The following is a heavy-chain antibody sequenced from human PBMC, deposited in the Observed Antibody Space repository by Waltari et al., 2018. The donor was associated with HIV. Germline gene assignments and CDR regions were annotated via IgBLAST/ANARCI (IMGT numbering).Heavy chain of an antibody. CDR1: GGSISSSSYY. J-gene: IGHJ4*02. Sequence: QLQLQESGPGLVKPSETLSLTCTVSGGSISSSSYYWGWIRQPPGKGLEWIGSIYYSGSTYYNPSLKSRVTISVDTSKNQFSLKLSSVTAADTAVYYCARAYKEYYYDSSGYFDYWGQGTLVTVSS. CDR3: ARAYKEYYYDSSGYFDY. D-gene: IGHD3-22*01. V-gene: IGHV4-39*01. CDR2: IYYSGST.